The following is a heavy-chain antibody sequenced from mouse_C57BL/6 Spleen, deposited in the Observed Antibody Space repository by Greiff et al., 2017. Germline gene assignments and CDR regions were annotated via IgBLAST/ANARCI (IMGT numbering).Heavy chain of an antibody. CDR2: IDPSDSYT. J-gene: IGHJ2*01. D-gene: IGHD1-1*01. CDR3: ARYGYGSSSYYFDY. Sequence: VQLQQSGAELVMPGASVKLSCKASGYTFTSYWMHWVQQRPGQGLEWIGEIDPSDSYTNYNQKFKGKSTLTVDKSSSTAYMQLSSLTSEDSAVYYGARYGYGSSSYYFDYWGQGTTLTVSS. V-gene: IGHV1-69*01. CDR1: GYTFTSYW.